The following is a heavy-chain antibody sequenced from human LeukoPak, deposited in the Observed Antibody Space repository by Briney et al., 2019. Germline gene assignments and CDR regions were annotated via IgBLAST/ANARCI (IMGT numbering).Heavy chain of an antibody. D-gene: IGHD7-27*01. Sequence: PSETLSLTCSVSGGSISSSNYYWGWIRQPPGKGLEWIGSIYYSGSTYYNPSLKSRVTISVDTSKNQFSLKLSSVTAADTAVYYCGRGHWGLDYWGQGALVTVSS. CDR1: GGSISSSNYY. J-gene: IGHJ4*02. V-gene: IGHV4-39*01. CDR2: IYYSGST. CDR3: GRGHWGLDY.